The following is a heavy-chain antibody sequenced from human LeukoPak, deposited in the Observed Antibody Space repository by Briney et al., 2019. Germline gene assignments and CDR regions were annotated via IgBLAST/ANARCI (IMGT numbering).Heavy chain of an antibody. CDR2: INRSGRT. CDR3: ACTAYYDTPRVSDY. V-gene: IGHV4-34*01. Sequence: PSETLSLTCAVYGGSFSSYYWSWIRQPPGEGLQWIGEINRSGRTNYNPSLASRVTISADTSNNQFSLKLTSVTAADTAVYYCACTAYYDTPRVSDYWGQGTLVTVSS. D-gene: IGHD3-16*01. J-gene: IGHJ4*02. CDR1: GGSFSSYY.